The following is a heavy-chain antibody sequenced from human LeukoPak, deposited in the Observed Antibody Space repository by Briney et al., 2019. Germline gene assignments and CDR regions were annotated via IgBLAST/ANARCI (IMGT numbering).Heavy chain of an antibody. CDR3: ARDYGLRDGYNYVNLFVY. CDR2: IIPLFGTA. Sequence: SVKVSCKASGGTFSRYAISWVRQAPGQGLEWVGRIIPLFGTANYAQTCQGRVTITTAESTRTASMELSSLRSEDTAVYYCARDYGLRDGYNYVNLFVYWGQGTLVTVSS. D-gene: IGHD5-24*01. V-gene: IGHV1-69*05. CDR1: GGTFSRYA. J-gene: IGHJ4*02.